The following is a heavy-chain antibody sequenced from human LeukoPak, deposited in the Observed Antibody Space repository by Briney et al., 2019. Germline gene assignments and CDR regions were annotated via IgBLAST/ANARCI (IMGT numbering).Heavy chain of an antibody. D-gene: IGHD6-13*01. V-gene: IGHV3-30*18. J-gene: IGHJ4*02. Sequence: GGSLRLSCAASGFTLSSYGMHWVRQAPGKGLEWVAVISYDGSNKYYADSVKGRFTISRDNSKNTLYLQMNSLRAEDTAVYYCAKDPSRSWYGIDYFDYWGQGTLVTVSS. CDR3: AKDPSRSWYGIDYFDY. CDR2: ISYDGSNK. CDR1: GFTLSSYG.